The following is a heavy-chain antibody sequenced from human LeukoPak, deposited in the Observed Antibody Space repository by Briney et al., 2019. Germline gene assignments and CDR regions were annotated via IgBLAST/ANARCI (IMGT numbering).Heavy chain of an antibody. Sequence: SETLSLTCTVSCGSISSSSYYWGWIRQPPGKGLEWIGSIYYSGSTYYNPSLKSRVTISVDTSKNQFSLKLSSVTAADTAVYYCARPRYSGSSDDAFDIWGQGTMVTVSS. CDR1: CGSISSSSYY. CDR3: ARPRYSGSSDDAFDI. CDR2: IYYSGST. D-gene: IGHD1-26*01. J-gene: IGHJ3*02. V-gene: IGHV4-39*01.